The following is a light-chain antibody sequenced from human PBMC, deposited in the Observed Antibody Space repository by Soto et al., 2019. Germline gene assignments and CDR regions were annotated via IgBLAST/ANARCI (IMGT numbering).Light chain of an antibody. CDR3: SSYTSSSTVI. V-gene: IGLV2-14*01. CDR1: SSDIGGYHY. CDR2: DVR. J-gene: IGLJ2*01. Sequence: QSALTQPASMSVSPGQSITISCTGTSSDIGGYHYISWYHQLPGKAPKFIIYDVRNRPSGVSNRFSGSRSGNTASLTISGRQDADEADYYCSSYTSSSTVIFGGGTKLTVL.